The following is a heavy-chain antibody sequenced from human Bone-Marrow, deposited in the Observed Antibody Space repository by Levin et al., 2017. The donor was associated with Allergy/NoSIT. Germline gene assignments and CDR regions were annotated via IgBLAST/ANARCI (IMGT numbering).Heavy chain of an antibody. CDR2: LSYDGAEK. Sequence: GESLKISCVASGPLFSSYAMHWVRVVPGKGLEWVAYLSYDGAEKNYADSVKGRFSISRDNSRNTVYLQMDSLTTEDTAVYYCARGDPESVVLEDDDSGVNFDYWGQGTLVTVSS. V-gene: IGHV3-30-3*01. CDR3: ARGDPESVVLEDDDSGVNFDY. CDR1: GPLFSSYA. J-gene: IGHJ4*02. D-gene: IGHD3-10*01.